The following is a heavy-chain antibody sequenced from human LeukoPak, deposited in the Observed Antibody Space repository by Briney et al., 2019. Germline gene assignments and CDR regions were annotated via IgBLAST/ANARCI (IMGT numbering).Heavy chain of an antibody. CDR1: GLTFSRYA. Sequence: SGGSLRLSCAASGLTFSRYAMNWVRQAPGKGLEWVSLISTSGNTHYADSVEGRFTISRDNSKNTLYLQMNSLRAEDTAVYHCAKDLDSSGDYSYRYWGQGTLVTVSS. V-gene: IGHV3-23*01. J-gene: IGHJ4*02. CDR2: ISTSGNT. D-gene: IGHD3-22*01. CDR3: AKDLDSSGDYSYRY.